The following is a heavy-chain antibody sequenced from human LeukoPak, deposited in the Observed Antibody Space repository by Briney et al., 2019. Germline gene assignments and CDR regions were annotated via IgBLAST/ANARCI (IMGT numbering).Heavy chain of an antibody. J-gene: IGHJ3*02. CDR2: IYYSGST. V-gene: IGHV4-59*01. CDR3: ARVGRTRWTAATNAFDI. CDR1: GGSISSYY. D-gene: IGHD6-25*01. Sequence: SETLSLTCTVSGGSISSYYWSWIRQPPGKGLEWIGYIYYSGSTNYNPSLKSRVTISVDTSKNQFSLKLSSVTAADTAVYYCARVGRTRWTAATNAFDIWGQGTMVTVCS.